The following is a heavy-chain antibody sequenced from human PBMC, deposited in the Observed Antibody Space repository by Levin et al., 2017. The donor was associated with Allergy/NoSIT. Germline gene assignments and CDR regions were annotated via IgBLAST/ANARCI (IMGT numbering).Heavy chain of an antibody. CDR1: GFRFSDHY. CDR3: ARGATATTNYYYGLDV. Sequence: GESLKISCAASGFRFSDHYMDWVRQAPGKGLEWVGRTRNKAKSYATEYAASVKDRFTVSRDDSRNSLFLQMSSLKTEDTAVYYCARGATATTNYYYGLDVWGQGTTVTVSS. CDR2: TRNKAKSYAT. D-gene: IGHD4-11*01. J-gene: IGHJ6*02. V-gene: IGHV3-72*01.